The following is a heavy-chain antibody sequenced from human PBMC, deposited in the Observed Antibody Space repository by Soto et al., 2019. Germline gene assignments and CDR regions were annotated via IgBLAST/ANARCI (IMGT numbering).Heavy chain of an antibody. CDR2: ISGSGGST. J-gene: IGHJ6*02. CDR3: AKDRIVGATSYYYYGMDV. V-gene: IGHV3-23*01. D-gene: IGHD1-26*01. CDR1: GFTFSSYA. Sequence: EVQLLESGGGLVQPGGSLRLSCAASGFTFSSYAMSWVRQAPGKGLEWVSAISGSGGSTYYADSVKGRFTISRDNSKNTLYLQMNSLRAEDTDVYYCAKDRIVGATSYYYYGMDVWGQGTTVTVSS.